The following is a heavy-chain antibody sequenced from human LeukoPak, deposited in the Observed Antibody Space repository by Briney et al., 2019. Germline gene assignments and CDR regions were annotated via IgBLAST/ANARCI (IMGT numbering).Heavy chain of an antibody. D-gene: IGHD3-22*01. J-gene: IGHJ4*02. V-gene: IGHV3-15*01. CDR3: TTVIHYYDSSGYYYG. Sequence: GGSLRLSCAASGFTFSSYWMSWVRQAPGKGLEWVGRIKSKTDGGTTDYAAPVKGRFTISRDDSKNTLYLQMNSLKTEDTAVYYCTTVIHYYDSSGYYYGWGQGTLVTVSS. CDR1: GFTFSSYW. CDR2: IKSKTDGGTT.